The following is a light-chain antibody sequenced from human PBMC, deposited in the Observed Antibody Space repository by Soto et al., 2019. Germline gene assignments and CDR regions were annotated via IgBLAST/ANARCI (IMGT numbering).Light chain of an antibody. CDR3: QEYGSSPRT. CDR1: QSVSSSY. CDR2: GAS. J-gene: IGKJ2*01. V-gene: IGKV3-20*01. Sequence: EIVLTQSPGTLSLSPGERATLSCRASQSVSSSYLVWYQQKPGQAPRLLIYGASSRATGIPDRFSGSGSGPDFTLTITRLEAEDFAVYYCQEYGSSPRTFGQGTKLEIK.